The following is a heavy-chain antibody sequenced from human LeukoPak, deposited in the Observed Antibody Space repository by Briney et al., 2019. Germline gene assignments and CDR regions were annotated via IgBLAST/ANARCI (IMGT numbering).Heavy chain of an antibody. D-gene: IGHD5-24*01. CDR1: GGTFSSYA. J-gene: IGHJ4*02. Sequence: SVKVSCKASGGTFSSYAISWVRQAPGQGLEWMVGIIPIFGTANYAQKFQGRVTITADESTSTAYMELSSLRSEDTAVYYCAIRDGYNYGTFDYWGQGTLVTVSS. CDR2: IIPIFGTA. V-gene: IGHV1-69*13. CDR3: AIRDGYNYGTFDY.